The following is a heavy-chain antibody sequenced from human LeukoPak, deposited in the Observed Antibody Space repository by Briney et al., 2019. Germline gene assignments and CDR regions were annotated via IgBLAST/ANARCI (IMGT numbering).Heavy chain of an antibody. CDR3: ARQNSYSSSWYGDWFDP. D-gene: IGHD6-13*01. Sequence: GSLRLSCAASGFTFSTYAMSWVRQPPGKGLEWIGSIYYSGSTYYNPSLKSRVTISVDTSKNQFSLKLSSVTAADTAVYYCARQNSYSSSWYGDWFDPWGQGTLVTVSS. J-gene: IGHJ5*02. CDR1: GFTFSTYA. CDR2: IYYSGST. V-gene: IGHV4-39*01.